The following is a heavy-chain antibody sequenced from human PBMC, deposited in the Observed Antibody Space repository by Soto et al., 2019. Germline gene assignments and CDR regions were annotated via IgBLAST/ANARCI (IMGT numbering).Heavy chain of an antibody. CDR1: GGSFSGYY. CDR3: AIHSYYYDSSGYYYVWFDP. Sequence: QVQLQQWGAGLLKPSETLSLTCAVYGGSFSGYYWTWIRQPPGKGLEWIGEINHSGSTNYNPSLKSRVTMSVDPSKNQLSLKLSSVTAADTAVYYCAIHSYYYDSSGYYYVWFDPWGQGPLVTVSS. CDR2: INHSGST. V-gene: IGHV4-34*01. D-gene: IGHD3-22*01. J-gene: IGHJ5*02.